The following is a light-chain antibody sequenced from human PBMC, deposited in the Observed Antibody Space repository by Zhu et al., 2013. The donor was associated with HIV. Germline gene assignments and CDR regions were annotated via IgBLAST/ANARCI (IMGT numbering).Light chain of an antibody. V-gene: IGKV3-15*01. CDR2: GAS. CDR3: QQYFDGPSVT. CDR1: HSVGSN. J-gene: IGKJ4*01. Sequence: PGETATLSCRASHSVGSNLAWYQQKAGQPPTLLVHGASTRATGVPDRFSGSGSGTEFTLTISRLQPEDSAAYYCQQYFDGPSVTFGGGTQVEI.